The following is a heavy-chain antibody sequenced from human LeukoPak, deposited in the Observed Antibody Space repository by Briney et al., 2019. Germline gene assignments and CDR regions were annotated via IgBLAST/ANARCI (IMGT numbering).Heavy chain of an antibody. CDR2: TNPNSGGT. J-gene: IGHJ4*02. D-gene: IGHD3-10*01. Sequence: ASVKVSCKASGYTFTGYYMHWVRQAPGQGLEWTRWTNPNSGGTNYAQKFQGRVTMTRDTSISTAYMELSRLRSDDTAVYYCARTRYYYNSRSYGAPYYFDYWGRGTLVTVSS. CDR3: ARTRYYYNSRSYGAPYYFDY. V-gene: IGHV1-2*02. CDR1: GYTFTGYY.